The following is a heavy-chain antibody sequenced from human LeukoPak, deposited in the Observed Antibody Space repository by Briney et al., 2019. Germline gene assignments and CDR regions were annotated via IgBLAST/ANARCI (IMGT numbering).Heavy chain of an antibody. CDR3: FSYYYASARFDN. CDR1: GLIFRSQE. J-gene: IGHJ4*02. V-gene: IGHV3-48*03. CDR2: ISWGGTTM. D-gene: IGHD3-22*01. Sequence: GGAVRLSCAVSGLIFRSQELNWVRLAGGRGGEGVSYISWGGTTMYYAGSVSGGFTISRDNAKNSLYLQMNSLRAADTAVYYCFSYYYASARFDNWGQGTLVTVSS.